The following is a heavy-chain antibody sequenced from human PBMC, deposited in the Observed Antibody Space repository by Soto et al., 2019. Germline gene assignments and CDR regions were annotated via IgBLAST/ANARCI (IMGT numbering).Heavy chain of an antibody. D-gene: IGHD6-25*01. V-gene: IGHV4-34*01. CDR3: AGQTFTIAAASYGRSNWFDP. CDR2: INHSGST. Sequence: PSETLSLTCAVYGGSFSGYYWSWIRQPPGKGLEWIGEINHSGSTNYNPSLKSRVTISVDASKNQFSLRLNSVTAADTAVYYCAGQTFTIAAASYGRSNWFDPWGPGTLVTVSS. J-gene: IGHJ5*02. CDR1: GGSFSGYY.